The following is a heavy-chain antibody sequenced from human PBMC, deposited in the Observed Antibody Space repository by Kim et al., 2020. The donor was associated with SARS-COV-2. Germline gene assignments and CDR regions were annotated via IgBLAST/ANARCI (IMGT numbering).Heavy chain of an antibody. Sequence: KGRSTISRDNAKNSPYLQMNSLGAEDTAVYYCARDVYCSGGSCYSYGMDVWGQGTTVTVSS. J-gene: IGHJ6*02. V-gene: IGHV3-11*04. D-gene: IGHD2-15*01. CDR3: ARDVYCSGGSCYSYGMDV.